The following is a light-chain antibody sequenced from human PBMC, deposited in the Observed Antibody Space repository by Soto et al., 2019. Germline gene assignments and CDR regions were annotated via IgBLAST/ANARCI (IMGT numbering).Light chain of an antibody. Sequence: QSALTQPASVSGSPGQSITISCTGTSSDVGNYNLVSWYQQHPGKAPKLMIYEGSKRPSGVSNRFSGSKSGNTASLTISGLQAEDEADYYCCSYARSSTFVFGGGTKVTVL. CDR3: CSYARSSTFV. CDR2: EGS. J-gene: IGLJ3*02. CDR1: SSDVGNYNL. V-gene: IGLV2-23*03.